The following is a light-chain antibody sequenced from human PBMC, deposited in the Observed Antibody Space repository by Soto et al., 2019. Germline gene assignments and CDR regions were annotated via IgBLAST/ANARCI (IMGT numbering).Light chain of an antibody. Sequence: QSVLTQPASVSGSPGQSITISCTGTSSDVGGYNYVSWYQQHPGKAPKLMIYDVSSRPSGVSNRFSGSKSGNTASLTISGLQAEDEADYYCSSCTSTTLLLGGGTKVTVL. CDR3: SSCTSTTLL. CDR1: SSDVGGYNY. V-gene: IGLV2-14*01. J-gene: IGLJ2*01. CDR2: DVS.